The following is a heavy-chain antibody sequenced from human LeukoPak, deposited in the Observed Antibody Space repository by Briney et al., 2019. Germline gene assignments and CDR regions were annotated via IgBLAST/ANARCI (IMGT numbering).Heavy chain of an antibody. CDR1: GFTFSSYW. CDR2: INTDGSST. Sequence: GGSLRPSCAASGFTFSSYWMHWVRQAPGKGLVWVSRINTDGSSTDYADSVKGRFTISRDNAENTLYLQMNSLRAEDTALYYCARDLSYMYYFDSWGQGTLVTVSS. CDR3: ARDLSYMYYFDS. J-gene: IGHJ4*02. D-gene: IGHD1-26*01. V-gene: IGHV3-74*01.